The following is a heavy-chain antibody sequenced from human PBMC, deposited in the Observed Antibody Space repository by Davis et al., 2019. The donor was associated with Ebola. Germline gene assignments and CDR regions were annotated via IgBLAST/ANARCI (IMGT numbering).Heavy chain of an antibody. CDR1: GGSFSGYY. D-gene: IGHD3-10*01. J-gene: IGHJ4*02. CDR3: ARDMRYYYGSGSND. V-gene: IGHV4-34*01. Sequence: PSETLFLTCAVYGGSFSGYYWSWIRQPPGKGLEWIGEINHSGSTNYNPSLKSRVTISADTSKNQFSLNLSSVTAADTAMYYCARDMRYYYGSGSNDWGQGTLVTVSS. CDR2: INHSGST.